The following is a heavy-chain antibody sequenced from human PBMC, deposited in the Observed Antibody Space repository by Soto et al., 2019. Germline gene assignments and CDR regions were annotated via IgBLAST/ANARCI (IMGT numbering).Heavy chain of an antibody. CDR2: IGADGAT. CDR1: GFTFSRYD. Sequence: GGSLRLSCAASGFTFSRYDMHCVRQATGKGLEWVSAIGADGATYYPGSVRGRFTISRENSQNTLYLQMNSLRAEDTAVYYCARGDMSDWAQGTLVTGSS. CDR3: ARGDMSD. J-gene: IGHJ4*02. V-gene: IGHV3-13*01.